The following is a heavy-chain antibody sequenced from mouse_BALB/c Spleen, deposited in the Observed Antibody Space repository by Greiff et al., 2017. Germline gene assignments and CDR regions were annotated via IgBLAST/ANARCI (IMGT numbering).Heavy chain of an antibody. CDR2: ISSGGGST. D-gene: IGHD2-3*01. J-gene: IGHJ4*01. Sequence: EVMLVESGGGLVKPGGSLKLSCAASGFAFSSYDMSWVRQTPEKRLEWVAYISSGGGSTYYPDTVKGRFTISRDNAKNTLYLQMSSLKSEDTAMYYCARREDDGYYVGYAMDYWGQGTSVTVSS. CDR1: GFAFSSYD. V-gene: IGHV5-12-1*01. CDR3: ARREDDGYYVGYAMDY.